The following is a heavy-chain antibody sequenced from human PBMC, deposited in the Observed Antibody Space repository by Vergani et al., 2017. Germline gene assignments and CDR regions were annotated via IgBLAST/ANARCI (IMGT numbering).Heavy chain of an antibody. CDR2: IWYDGSNK. J-gene: IGHJ4*02. CDR1: GFTFSSYG. CDR3: ARGAGVVVAAIDYFDY. Sequence: QVQLVESGGGVVQPGRSLRLSCAASGFTFSSYGMHWVRQAPGKGLEWVAVIWYDGSNKYYADSVKGRFTISRDNSKNTLYLQMNSLRAEDTAVYYCARGAGVVVAAIDYFDYWGQGTLVTVSS. D-gene: IGHD2-15*01. V-gene: IGHV3-33*01.